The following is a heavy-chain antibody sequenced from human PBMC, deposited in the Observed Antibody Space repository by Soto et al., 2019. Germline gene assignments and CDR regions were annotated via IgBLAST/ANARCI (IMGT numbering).Heavy chain of an antibody. CDR2: ISYDGSNK. D-gene: IGHD6-19*01. V-gene: IGHV3-30-3*01. Sequence: GGSLRLSCAASGFTFSSYAMHWVRQAPGKGLEWVAVISYDGSNKYYADSVKGRFTISRDNSKNTLYLQMNSLRAEDTAVYYCARDRSSGLDYYYYGMDVWGQGTTVTVSS. CDR3: ARDRSSGLDYYYYGMDV. J-gene: IGHJ6*02. CDR1: GFTFSSYA.